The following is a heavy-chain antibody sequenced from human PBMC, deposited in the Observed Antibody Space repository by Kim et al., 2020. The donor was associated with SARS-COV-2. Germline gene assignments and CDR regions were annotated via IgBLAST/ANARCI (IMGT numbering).Heavy chain of an antibody. CDR3: ARTSSDYHYYFDY. CDR2: IYYSGST. CDR1: GGSISSGGYY. J-gene: IGHJ4*02. V-gene: IGHV4-31*03. D-gene: IGHD3-16*01. Sequence: SETLSLTCTVSGGSISSGGYYWNWIRQHPGKGLEWIGFIYYSGSTYYNPSLKSRVTISVDTSKNQFSLKLSSLTAADTAVYYCARTSSDYHYYFDYWGQG.